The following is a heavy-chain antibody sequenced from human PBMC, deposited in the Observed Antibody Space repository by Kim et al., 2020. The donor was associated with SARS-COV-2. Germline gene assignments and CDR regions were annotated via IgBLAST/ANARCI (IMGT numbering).Heavy chain of an antibody. V-gene: IGHV3-9*01. J-gene: IGHJ4*02. CDR2: I. CDR3: AKLIDYGDYVDY. D-gene: IGHD4-17*01. Sequence: IGNADPVKGRFTISRDNAKNSLYLQMNSLRAEDTALYYCAKLIDYGDYVDYWGQGTLVTVSS.